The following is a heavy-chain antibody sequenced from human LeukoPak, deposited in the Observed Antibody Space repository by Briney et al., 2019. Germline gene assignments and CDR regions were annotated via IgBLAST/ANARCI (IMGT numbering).Heavy chain of an antibody. CDR3: ARVGGWELLWSVNWFDP. Sequence: ASVKVSCKASGYTFTSYGISWVRQAPGQGLEWMGWISAYNGNTNYAQKLQGRVTMTTDTSTSTAYMELRSLRSDDTAVYYCARVGGWELLWSVNWFDPWGQGTLVTVSS. V-gene: IGHV1-18*01. J-gene: IGHJ5*02. D-gene: IGHD1-26*01. CDR2: ISAYNGNT. CDR1: GYTFTSYG.